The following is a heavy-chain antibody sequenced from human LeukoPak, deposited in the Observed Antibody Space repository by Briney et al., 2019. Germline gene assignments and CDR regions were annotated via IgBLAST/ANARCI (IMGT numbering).Heavy chain of an antibody. CDR1: GYSISSGYY. J-gene: IGHJ3*02. D-gene: IGHD1-26*01. CDR3: ARDLDPIVGATNGAFDI. CDR2: IYYSGST. Sequence: PSETLSLTCTVSGYSISSGYYWGWIRQPPGKGLEWIGSIYYSGSTYYNPSLKSRVTISVDTSKNQFSLKLSSVTAADTAVYYCARDLDPIVGATNGAFDIWGQGTMVTVSS. V-gene: IGHV4-38-2*02.